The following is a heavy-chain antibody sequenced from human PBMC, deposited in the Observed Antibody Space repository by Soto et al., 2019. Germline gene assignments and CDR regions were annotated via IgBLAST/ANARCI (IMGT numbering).Heavy chain of an antibody. V-gene: IGHV3-30-3*01. D-gene: IGHD6-13*01. CDR1: GFTFSSYA. J-gene: IGHJ4*02. Sequence: GGSLRLSCAASGFTFSSYAMHWVRQAPGKGLEWVAVISYDGSNKYYADSVKGRFTISRDNSKNTLYLQMNSLRAEDTAVYYCASLTDSSSWYIWDYWGQGTLVTVSS. CDR2: ISYDGSNK. CDR3: ASLTDSSSWYIWDY.